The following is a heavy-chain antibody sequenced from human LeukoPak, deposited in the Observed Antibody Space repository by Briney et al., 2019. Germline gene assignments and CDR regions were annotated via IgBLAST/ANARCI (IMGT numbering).Heavy chain of an antibody. D-gene: IGHD3-10*01. CDR3: ARVDYGSGTPQFDH. Sequence: GESLKISCEVSGYSFPSYWVGWVRQMPGKGLEWMGIIFPDDSETRYSPSFQGQVTISVDKSLSIVYLQWSSLKVSDTAMYYCARVDYGSGTPQFDHWGQGVLVTVSS. J-gene: IGHJ4*02. CDR1: GYSFPSYW. V-gene: IGHV5-51*01. CDR2: IFPDDSET.